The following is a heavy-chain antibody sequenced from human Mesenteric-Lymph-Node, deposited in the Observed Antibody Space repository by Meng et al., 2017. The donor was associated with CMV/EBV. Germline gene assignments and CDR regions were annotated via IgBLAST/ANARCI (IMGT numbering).Heavy chain of an antibody. J-gene: IGHJ4*02. V-gene: IGHV4-61*01. Sequence: SETLSLTCTVSGVSVSSGTYYWSWIRQSPGKGLEWIGYISYSGSTNYNPSLKSRVTISVDTSKNQFSLKLSSVTAADTAVYYCARESYGSYYFDYWGQGTLVTVSS. CDR2: ISYSGST. CDR1: GVSVSSGTYY. D-gene: IGHD5-18*01. CDR3: ARESYGSYYFDY.